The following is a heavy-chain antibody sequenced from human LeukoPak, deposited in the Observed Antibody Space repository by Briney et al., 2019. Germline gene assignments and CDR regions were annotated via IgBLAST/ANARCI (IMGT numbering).Heavy chain of an antibody. D-gene: IGHD5-18*01. CDR1: GDSISSHY. V-gene: IGHV4-59*11. Sequence: SETLFLTCTVPGDSISSHYWSWIRQPPGKGLEWIGYMSDSVRTKDNPSLNSRVTLSADTSKNQFSLRLNSVTAADTAVYYCATIKRGDIFGYFDFWGQGILVTVSS. J-gene: IGHJ4*02. CDR3: ATIKRGDIFGYFDF. CDR2: MSDSVRT.